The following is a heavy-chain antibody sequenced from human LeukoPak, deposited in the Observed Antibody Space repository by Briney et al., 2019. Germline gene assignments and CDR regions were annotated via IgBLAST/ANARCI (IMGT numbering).Heavy chain of an antibody. V-gene: IGHV3-64*01. J-gene: IGHJ4*02. CDR2: INSNGGST. Sequence: PGGSLRLSCAASGFAVSNTYMTWVRQAPGKGLEYVSAINSNGGSTYYANSVKGRFTISRDNSKNTLYLQMGSLRTEDMAVYYCARLVYDSSGRGLDYWGQGTLVTVSS. D-gene: IGHD3-22*01. CDR3: ARLVYDSSGRGLDY. CDR1: GFAVSNTY.